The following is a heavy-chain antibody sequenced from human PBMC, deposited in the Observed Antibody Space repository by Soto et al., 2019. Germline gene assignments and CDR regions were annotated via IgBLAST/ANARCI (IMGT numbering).Heavy chain of an antibody. Sequence: PGGSLRLSCAASGFTFSSYAMSWVRQAPGKGLEWVSAISGSGGSTYYADSVKGRFTISRDNSKNTLYLQMNSLRAEDTAVYYCARSGRPLGAFDIWGQGTMVTVSS. D-gene: IGHD3-16*01. J-gene: IGHJ3*02. V-gene: IGHV3-23*01. CDR3: ARSGRPLGAFDI. CDR2: ISGSGGST. CDR1: GFTFSSYA.